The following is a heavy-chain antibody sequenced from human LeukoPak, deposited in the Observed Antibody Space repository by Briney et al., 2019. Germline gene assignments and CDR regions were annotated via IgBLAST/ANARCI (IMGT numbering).Heavy chain of an antibody. J-gene: IGHJ4*02. V-gene: IGHV3-48*03. CDR3: ASIAVAVRARDY. D-gene: IGHD6-19*01. Sequence: PGGSLRLSCAASGFTFSSYEMNWVRQAPGKGLEWVSYISSSGSTIYYADSVKGRFTISRDNAKNSLYLQMNSLRAEDTAVYYCASIAVAVRARDYWGQGTLVTVSS. CDR2: ISSSGSTI. CDR1: GFTFSSYE.